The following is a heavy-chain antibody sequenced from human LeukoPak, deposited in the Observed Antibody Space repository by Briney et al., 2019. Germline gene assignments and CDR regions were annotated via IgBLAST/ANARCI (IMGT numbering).Heavy chain of an antibody. CDR2: IIPILGIA. CDR1: GRTFSSYA. V-gene: IGHV1-69*04. CDR3: ARSGAWPDRKVHFDY. Sequence: SVKVSCTASGRTFSSYAISSVRQAPGPGLEWMGRIIPILGIAKHAQKLPGRVTITPDKSTSTAYMELSSLRSEDTAVYYCARSGAWPDRKVHFDYWGQGTLVTVSS. D-gene: IGHD1-26*01. J-gene: IGHJ4*02.